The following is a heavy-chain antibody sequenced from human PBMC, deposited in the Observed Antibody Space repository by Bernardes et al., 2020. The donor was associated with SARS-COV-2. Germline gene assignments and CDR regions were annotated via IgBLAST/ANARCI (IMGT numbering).Heavy chain of an antibody. J-gene: IGHJ4*02. CDR2: IIPILGIA. V-gene: IGHV1-69*04. Sequence: SVKVSCKASGGTFSSYAISWVRQAPGQGLEWMGRIIPILGIANYAQKFQGRVTITADKSTSTAYMELSSLRSEDTAVYYCARGAWYYYGSGTQTDIDYWGREPLLPVSS. D-gene: IGHD3-10*01. CDR1: GGTFSSYA. CDR3: ARGAWYYYGSGTQTDIDY.